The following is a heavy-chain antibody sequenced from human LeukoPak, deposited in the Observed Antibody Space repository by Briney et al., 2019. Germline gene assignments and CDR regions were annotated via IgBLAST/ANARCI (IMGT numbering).Heavy chain of an antibody. V-gene: IGHV3-9*01. CDR1: GFTFDDYA. D-gene: IGHD3-10*01. CDR2: ISWNSGSI. CDR3: AKALWFGELLPYFDY. J-gene: IGHJ4*02. Sequence: GGSLRLSCAASGFTFDDYAMHWVRQAPGKGLEWVSGISWNSGSIGYADSVKGRFTISRDNAKNSLYLQMNSLRAEDTALYYCAKALWFGELLPYFDYWGQGTLVTVSS.